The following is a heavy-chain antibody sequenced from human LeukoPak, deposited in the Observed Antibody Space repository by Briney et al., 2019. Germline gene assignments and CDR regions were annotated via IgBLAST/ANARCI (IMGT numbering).Heavy chain of an antibody. CDR1: GGTFSSYA. CDR2: IIPILGIA. Sequence: SVKVSCKASGGTFSSYAISWVRRAPGQGLEWMGRIIPILGIANYAQKFQGRVTITADKSTSTAYMELSSLRSEDTAVYYCARAERSPVYYYYYMDVWGKGTTVTVSS. CDR3: ARAERSPVYYYYYMDV. J-gene: IGHJ6*03. D-gene: IGHD6-19*01. V-gene: IGHV1-69*04.